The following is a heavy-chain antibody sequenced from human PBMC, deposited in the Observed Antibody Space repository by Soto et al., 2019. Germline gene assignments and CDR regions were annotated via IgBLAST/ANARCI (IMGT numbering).Heavy chain of an antibody. J-gene: IGHJ4*02. CDR3: ARRNDYGDYGDYFDY. CDR2: IKQDGGQI. Sequence: PGGSLRLSCAASGFTFSSYWMSWVRQAPGKGLEWLANIKQDGGQIYYVDSVKGRFTISRDNAKNSVYLQLNSLRAADTAVYYCARRNDYGDYGDYFDYWGQGTLVTVSS. CDR1: GFTFSSYW. V-gene: IGHV3-7*01. D-gene: IGHD4-17*01.